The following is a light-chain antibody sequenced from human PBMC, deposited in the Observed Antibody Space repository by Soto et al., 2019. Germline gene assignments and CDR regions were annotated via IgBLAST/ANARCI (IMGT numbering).Light chain of an antibody. Sequence: QSVLTQPPSASGSPGQSVTITCSGTSSDVGEENYVSWYQQHPGKVPKLILYEVSKRPSGVPDRFSGSRSGNTPSLTVSGLQAEDEADYYCSSFAGSPGVFGGGTKLTVL. CDR2: EVS. V-gene: IGLV2-8*01. J-gene: IGLJ2*01. CDR3: SSFAGSPGV. CDR1: SSDVGEENY.